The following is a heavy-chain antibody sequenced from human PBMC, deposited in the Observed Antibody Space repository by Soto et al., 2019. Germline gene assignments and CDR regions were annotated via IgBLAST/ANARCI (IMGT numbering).Heavy chain of an antibody. CDR3: ARSRPIVDYFDY. V-gene: IGHV2-70*04. D-gene: IGHD3-16*02. CDR1: GFSLSTSGMR. Sequence: VSGPTLVNPTQTLTLTCTFSGFSLSTSGMRVSWIRQPPGKALEWLARIDWDDDKFYSTSLKTRLTISKDTSKNQVVLTMTNMDPVDTATYYCARSRPIVDYFDYGGHGTLVTVPS. CDR2: IDWDDDK. J-gene: IGHJ4*01.